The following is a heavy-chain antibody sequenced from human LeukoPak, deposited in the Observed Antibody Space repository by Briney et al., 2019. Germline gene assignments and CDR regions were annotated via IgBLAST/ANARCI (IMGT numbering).Heavy chain of an antibody. J-gene: IGHJ4*02. CDR3: AKDPYDFWSGSHLYYFDY. V-gene: IGHV3-30*02. Sequence: GGSLRLSCAASGFTFSSYGMHWVHQAPGKGLEWVAFIRYDGSNKYYADSVKGRFTISRDNSKNTLYLQMNSLRAEDTAVYYCAKDPYDFWSGSHLYYFDYWGQGTLVTVSS. CDR2: IRYDGSNK. D-gene: IGHD3-3*01. CDR1: GFTFSSYG.